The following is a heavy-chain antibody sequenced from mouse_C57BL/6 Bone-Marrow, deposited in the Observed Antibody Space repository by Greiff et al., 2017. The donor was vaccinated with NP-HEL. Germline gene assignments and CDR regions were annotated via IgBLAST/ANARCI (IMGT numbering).Heavy chain of an antibody. Sequence: QVQLQQSGAELVKPGASVKLSCKASGYTFTSYWMHWVKQRPGQGLEWIGMIHPNSGSTNYNEKFKSKATLTVDKSSSTAYMQLSSLTSEDSAVYYCARSGFITTVDFDYWGQGTTLTVSS. J-gene: IGHJ2*01. CDR1: GYTFTSYW. CDR3: ARSGFITTVDFDY. V-gene: IGHV1-64*01. CDR2: IHPNSGST. D-gene: IGHD1-1*01.